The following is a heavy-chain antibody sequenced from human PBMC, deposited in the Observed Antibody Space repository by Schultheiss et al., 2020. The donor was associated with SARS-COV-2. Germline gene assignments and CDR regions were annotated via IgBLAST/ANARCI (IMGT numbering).Heavy chain of an antibody. Sequence: SETLSLTCTVSGGSISSYYWSWIRQPPGKGLEWIGEINHSGSTYYNPSLKSRVTISVDTSKNQFSLKLSSVTAADTAVYYCASTYYDSRGDYWGQGTLVTVSS. J-gene: IGHJ4*02. V-gene: IGHV4-34*01. CDR3: ASTYYDSRGDY. CDR2: INHSGST. CDR1: GGSISSYY. D-gene: IGHD3-22*01.